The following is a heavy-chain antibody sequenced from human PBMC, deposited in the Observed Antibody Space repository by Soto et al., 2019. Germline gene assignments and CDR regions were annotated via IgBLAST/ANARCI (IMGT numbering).Heavy chain of an antibody. D-gene: IGHD3-16*01. J-gene: IGHJ4*02. Sequence: GSLRLSCAASGFSFSTHYMNWVRQTPGKGLEWVPSINRDSTVIKYADSVKGRFTISRDNARNSLSLQMNSLRAEDTAVYYCLNGDYYEGPGTLVTVSS. CDR1: GFSFSTHY. CDR3: LNGDYY. V-gene: IGHV3-48*01. CDR2: INRDSTVI.